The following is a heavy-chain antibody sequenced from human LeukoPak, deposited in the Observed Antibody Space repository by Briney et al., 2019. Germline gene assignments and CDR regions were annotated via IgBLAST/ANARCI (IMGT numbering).Heavy chain of an antibody. J-gene: IGHJ6*02. CDR3: AISWGPLRFSWRRGYYGMDV. Sequence: ASVKVSCKVSGYTLTELSMHWVRQAPGKGLEWMGGFDPEDGETVYAQKFQGRVTMTRNTSISTAYMELSSLRSEDTAVYYCAISWGPLRFSWRRGYYGMDVWGQGTTVTVSS. CDR1: GYTLTELS. CDR2: FDPEDGET. V-gene: IGHV1-24*01. D-gene: IGHD3-3*01.